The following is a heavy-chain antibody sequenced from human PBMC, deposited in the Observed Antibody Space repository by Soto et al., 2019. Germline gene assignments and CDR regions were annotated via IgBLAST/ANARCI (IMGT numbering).Heavy chain of an antibody. Sequence: ASVKVSCKASGYTFTGYYMHWVRQAPGQGLEWMGWINPNSGGTNYAQKFQGWVTMTRDTSISTAYMELSRLRSDDTAVYYCATGGPCSSTSCYASGMDVWGQGTTVTVSS. CDR3: ATGGPCSSTSCYASGMDV. CDR1: GYTFTGYY. J-gene: IGHJ6*02. V-gene: IGHV1-2*04. D-gene: IGHD2-2*01. CDR2: INPNSGGT.